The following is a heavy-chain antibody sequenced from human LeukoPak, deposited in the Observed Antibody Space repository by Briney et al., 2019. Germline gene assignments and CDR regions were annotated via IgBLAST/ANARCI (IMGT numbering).Heavy chain of an antibody. CDR2: IFHTGST. J-gene: IGHJ4*02. CDR1: GGSISSYY. D-gene: IGHD3-16*02. Sequence: SETLSLTCTVSGGSISSYYWSWIRQLPGKGLEWIGYIFHTGSTHYNPSLRSRVTISVDTSKNQISLKLSAAATADTAVYHCARDVGYDYVWGSYRYFDSWGQGTLVTVSS. CDR3: ARDVGYDYVWGSYRYFDS. V-gene: IGHV4-59*01.